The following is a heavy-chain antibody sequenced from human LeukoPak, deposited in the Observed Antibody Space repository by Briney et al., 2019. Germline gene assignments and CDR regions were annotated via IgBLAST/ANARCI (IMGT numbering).Heavy chain of an antibody. CDR3: AREIVRGVPGW. J-gene: IGHJ4*02. CDR2: LYAAGNT. CDR1: GSSISSGYH. V-gene: IGHV4-38-2*02. Sequence: SATLSPTCAVSGSSISSGYHWGWPRQTPGKGLEWIGSLYAAGNTYYSPSLKSRATISLDKSKNLFSLDLRSVTAADTAVYYCAREIVRGVPGWWGQGTLVTVSS. D-gene: IGHD3-10*01.